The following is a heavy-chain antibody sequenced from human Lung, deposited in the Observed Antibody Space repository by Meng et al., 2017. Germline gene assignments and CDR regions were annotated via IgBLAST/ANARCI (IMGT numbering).Heavy chain of an antibody. CDR3: ARGPTTMAHDFDY. J-gene: IGHJ4*02. CDR2: INHSGST. D-gene: IGHD4-11*01. V-gene: IGHV4-34*01. CDR1: GGSFSDYY. Sequence: LREWGAGLLKPSAPRSLTCVVPGGSFSDYYWSWIRQPPGKGLEWIGEINHSGSTNYNPSLESRATISVDTSQNNLSLKLSSVTAADSAVYYCARGPTTMAHDFDYWGQGTLVTVSS.